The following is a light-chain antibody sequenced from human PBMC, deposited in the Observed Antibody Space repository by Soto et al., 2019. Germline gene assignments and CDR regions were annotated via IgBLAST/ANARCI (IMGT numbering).Light chain of an antibody. CDR2: GAS. CDR1: QSVSSSD. CDR3: QQYGSSPLT. V-gene: IGKV3-20*01. Sequence: EIGLTQSPGTLSLSPGERATLSCRASQSVSSSDLAWYQQKPGQAPRLLIYGASSRATGIPDRFSGSGSGTDFTLTISRLEPEDFAVYYCQQYGSSPLTFGGGTKVEIK. J-gene: IGKJ4*01.